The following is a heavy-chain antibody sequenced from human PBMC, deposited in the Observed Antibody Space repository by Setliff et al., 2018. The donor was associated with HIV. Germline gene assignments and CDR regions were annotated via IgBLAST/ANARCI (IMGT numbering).Heavy chain of an antibody. CDR3: ARATYYYDSSGYYYKSYYFDY. V-gene: IGHV4-4*02. CDR2: VYDSGST. J-gene: IGHJ4*02. D-gene: IGHD3-22*01. CDR1: GDSISSTSW. Sequence: SETLSLTCTVPGDSISSTSWWSWVRQPPGKGLEWIGQVYDSGSTNYNPSLKSRVTTSVDTSKNQFSLKLGSVTAADTAMYYCARATYYYDSSGYYYKSYYFDYWGQGTLVTVSS.